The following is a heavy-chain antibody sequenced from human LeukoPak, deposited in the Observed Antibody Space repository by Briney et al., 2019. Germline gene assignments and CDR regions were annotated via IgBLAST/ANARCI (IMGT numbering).Heavy chain of an antibody. J-gene: IGHJ4*02. CDR3: ARLYSSTGNHDY. Sequence: PSETLSLTCTVSGGSISSSSYYWGWLRQPPGKGLEWIGNIYYTGSTYYSPSLKSQVTISVDTSKNQFSLKLSSVTAADTAVYYCARLYSSTGNHDYWGQGTLVTVSS. D-gene: IGHD1-14*01. V-gene: IGHV4-39*01. CDR2: IYYTGST. CDR1: GGSISSSSYY.